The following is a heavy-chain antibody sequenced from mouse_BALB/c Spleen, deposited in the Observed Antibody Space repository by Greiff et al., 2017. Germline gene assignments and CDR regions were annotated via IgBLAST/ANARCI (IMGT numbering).Heavy chain of an antibody. Sequence: EVQGVESGGGLVKPGGSLKLSCAASGFTFSSYTMSWVRQTPEKRLEWVATISSGGGNTYYPDSVKGRFTISRDNAKNNLYLQMSSLRSEDTALYYCARYPDYYYFDYWGQGTTLTVSS. CDR1: GFTFSSYT. CDR2: ISSGGGNT. J-gene: IGHJ2*01. CDR3: ARYPDYYYFDY. V-gene: IGHV5-9*03. D-gene: IGHD2-13*01.